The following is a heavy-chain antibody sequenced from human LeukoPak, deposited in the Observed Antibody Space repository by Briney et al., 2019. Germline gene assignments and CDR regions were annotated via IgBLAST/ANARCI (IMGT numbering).Heavy chain of an antibody. CDR2: MSGSGSST. CDR3: ASARGYSSEYK. Sequence: PGGSLRLSCAASGSSFSDHYMTWIRQAPGKGLEWVSSMSGSGSSTYYADSVKGRFTISRDNSKTTLYLRMNSLRAEDTALYYCASARGYSSEYKWGQGTLVTVSS. V-gene: IGHV3-23*01. J-gene: IGHJ4*02. CDR1: GSSFSDHY. D-gene: IGHD6-19*01.